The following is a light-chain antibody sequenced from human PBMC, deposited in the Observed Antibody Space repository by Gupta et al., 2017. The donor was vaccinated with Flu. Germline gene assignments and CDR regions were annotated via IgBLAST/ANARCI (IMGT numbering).Light chain of an antibody. CDR1: QGISSR. CDR3: QQLNGYPRT. J-gene: IGKJ2*01. Sequence: DRVTNTGQASQGISSRLTLYQQKPGRAPKLLIDAASTLQSGVPSRCSGSGSGKVSTHTSISVQPEDGATYYCQQLNGYPRTFGQGTKLGIK. V-gene: IGKV1-9*01. CDR2: AAS.